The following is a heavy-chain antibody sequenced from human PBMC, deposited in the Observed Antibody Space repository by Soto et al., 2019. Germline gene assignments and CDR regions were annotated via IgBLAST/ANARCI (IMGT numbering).Heavy chain of an antibody. CDR2: INPHSGGT. D-gene: IGHD2-2*01. J-gene: IGHJ6*02. CDR1: GDTFTGYY. CDR3: ARGNRYCSSTSCYSILDYYYYGMDV. V-gene: IGHV1-2*04. Sequence: QVQLVQSGAEVKKPGASVKVSCKASGDTFTGYYMHWVRQAPGLGLEWMGWINPHSGGTNYAQKFQGWVTMTRDTSISTAYMELSRLRSDDTAVYYCARGNRYCSSTSCYSILDYYYYGMDVWGQGTTVTVSS.